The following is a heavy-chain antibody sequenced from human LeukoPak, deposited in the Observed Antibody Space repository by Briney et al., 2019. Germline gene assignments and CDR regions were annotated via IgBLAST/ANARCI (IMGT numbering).Heavy chain of an antibody. D-gene: IGHD6-19*01. J-gene: IGHJ4*02. CDR1: GFTFSRSN. CDR3: ARDIPAVAALDY. V-gene: IGHV3-21*01. Sequence: GGSLRLSCAASGFTFSRSNMNWVRQGPGKGLERVSSITTSSSYIYYADSVKGRFTISRDNAKNSLYLQMNSLRAEDTAVYYCARDIPAVAALDYWGQGTLVTVSS. CDR2: ITTSSSYI.